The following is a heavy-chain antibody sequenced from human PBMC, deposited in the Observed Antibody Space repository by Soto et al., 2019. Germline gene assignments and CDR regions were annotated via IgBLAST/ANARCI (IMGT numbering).Heavy chain of an antibody. J-gene: IGHJ4*02. CDR3: ARHGGYDSSGYYFDY. Sequence: SETLSLTCTVSGGSISSYYWGWIRQPPGKGLEWIGYIYYSGSTNYNPSLKSRVTISVDTSKNRFSLKLSSVTAADTAVYYCARHGGYDSSGYYFDYWGQGTLVTVSS. V-gene: IGHV4-59*08. CDR1: GGSISSYY. CDR2: IYYSGST. D-gene: IGHD3-22*01.